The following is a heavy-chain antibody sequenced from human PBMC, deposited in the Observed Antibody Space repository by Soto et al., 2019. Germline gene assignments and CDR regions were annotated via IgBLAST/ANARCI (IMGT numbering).Heavy chain of an antibody. CDR2: ISYDGSNK. V-gene: IGHV3-30-3*01. D-gene: IGHD3-16*01. CDR3: ARDDFGVSHYYYYGMDV. CDR1: GFTFSSYA. Sequence: QVQLVESGGGVVQPGRSLRLSSAASGFTFSSYAMHWVRQAPGKGLEWVAVISYDGSNKYYADSVKGRFTISRDNSKNTLYLQMNSLRAEDTAVYYCARDDFGVSHYYYYGMDVWGQGTTVTVSS. J-gene: IGHJ6*02.